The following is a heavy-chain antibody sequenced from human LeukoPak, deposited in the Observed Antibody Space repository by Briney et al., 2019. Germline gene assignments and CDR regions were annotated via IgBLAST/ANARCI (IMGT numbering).Heavy chain of an antibody. CDR3: ASRMMTFGGVIRYDAFDI. J-gene: IGHJ3*02. D-gene: IGHD3-16*02. Sequence: SETLSLTCTVSGGSISSYYWSWIRQPPGKGLEWIGYIYDSGNTNYNPSLKSRVTISVDTSKNQFSLKLSSVTAADTAVCYCASRMMTFGGVIRYDAFDIWGQGTMVTVSS. V-gene: IGHV4-59*08. CDR1: GGSISSYY. CDR2: IYDSGNT.